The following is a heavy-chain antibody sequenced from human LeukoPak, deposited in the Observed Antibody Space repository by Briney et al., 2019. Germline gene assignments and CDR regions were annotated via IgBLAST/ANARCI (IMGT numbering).Heavy chain of an antibody. D-gene: IGHD3-22*01. V-gene: IGHV3-66*01. CDR3: AKDRYYDNSGNHYESEY. J-gene: IGHJ4*02. CDR1: GFTVSSNY. CDR2: IYSGGST. Sequence: GGSLRLSCAASGFTVSSNYMSWVRQAPGKGLEWVSVIYSGGSTYYADSVKGRFTISRDNSKNTLYLQMNSLRAEDTAVYYCAKDRYYDNSGNHYESEYWGQGTLVTVSS.